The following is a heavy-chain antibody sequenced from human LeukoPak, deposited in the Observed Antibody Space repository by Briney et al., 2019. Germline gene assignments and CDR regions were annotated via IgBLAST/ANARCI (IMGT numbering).Heavy chain of an antibody. Sequence: ASVKVSCKASGYTFTSYGITWVRQAPGQGLEWMGWISAYNGYTNYAQKLQGRVIMTTDTSTSTAYMELKTLRSDDTAVYFCAGGGSSTTCDYWGQGTLVTVSS. V-gene: IGHV1-18*01. CDR2: ISAYNGYT. J-gene: IGHJ4*02. CDR3: AGGGSSTTCDY. D-gene: IGHD2-2*01. CDR1: GYTFTSYG.